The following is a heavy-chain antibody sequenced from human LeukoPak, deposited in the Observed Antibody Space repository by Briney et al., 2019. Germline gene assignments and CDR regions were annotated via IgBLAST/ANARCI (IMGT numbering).Heavy chain of an antibody. D-gene: IGHD2/OR15-2a*01. CDR3: ARDSFYSTTDAFDI. CDR2: IYSGGST. Sequence: GGSLRLSCPASGFTVSSNYMSWVRQAPGKGLEWVSVIYSGGSTYYADSVKGRFTISRDNSKNTLYLQMNSLRAEDTAVYYCARDSFYSTTDAFDIWGQGTMVTVSS. J-gene: IGHJ3*02. CDR1: GFTVSSNY. V-gene: IGHV3-53*01.